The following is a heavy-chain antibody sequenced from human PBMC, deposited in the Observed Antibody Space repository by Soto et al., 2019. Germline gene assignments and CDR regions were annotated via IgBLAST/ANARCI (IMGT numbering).Heavy chain of an antibody. Sequence: ASVKVSCKASGLSLTGYGFTWVRQAPGQGLEWMGWISGYKGNTNYSQKFQGRVTMTTDTSTSTAYMELRSLSSDDTAIYYCARVSITIFGVVIQPSFEYWGQGTLVNVSS. CDR2: ISGYKGNT. CDR3: ARVSITIFGVVIQPSFEY. CDR1: GLSLTGYG. V-gene: IGHV1-18*01. J-gene: IGHJ4*02. D-gene: IGHD3-3*01.